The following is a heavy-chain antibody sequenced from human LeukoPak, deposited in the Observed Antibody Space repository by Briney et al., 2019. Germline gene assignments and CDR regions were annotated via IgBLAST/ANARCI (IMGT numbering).Heavy chain of an antibody. CDR2: ISRSSNYI. V-gene: IGHV3-21*01. CDR1: GFTFSSYS. CDR3: ARGENNYGYYYFDY. J-gene: IGHJ4*02. Sequence: GGSLRLSCAASGFTFSSYSMNWVRQAPGKGLEWVSSISRSSNYIYYADSVKGRFTISRDNAKNSLYLQINSLRAEDTSVYYCARGENNYGYYYFDYWGEGTLVTVSS. D-gene: IGHD5-24*01.